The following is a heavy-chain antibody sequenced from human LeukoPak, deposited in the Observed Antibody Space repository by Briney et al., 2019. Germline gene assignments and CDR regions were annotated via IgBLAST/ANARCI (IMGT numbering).Heavy chain of an antibody. Sequence: GASVKVSCKASGGTFSSYAISWVRQAPGQGLEWMGGIIPISGTANYAQKFQGRVTITADESTGTAYMELSSLRSEDTAVYYCARYDFWSGYSLFDYWGQGTLVTVSS. V-gene: IGHV1-69*13. J-gene: IGHJ4*02. CDR3: ARYDFWSGYSLFDY. CDR2: IIPISGTA. D-gene: IGHD3-3*01. CDR1: GGTFSSYA.